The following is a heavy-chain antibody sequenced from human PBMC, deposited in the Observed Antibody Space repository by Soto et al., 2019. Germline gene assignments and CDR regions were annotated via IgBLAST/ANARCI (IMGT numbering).Heavy chain of an antibody. D-gene: IGHD2-21*02. J-gene: IGHJ6*02. CDR3: ARDLWGYCGTDCYPLDV. CDR2: MYNTGST. V-gene: IGHV4-59*01. CDR1: GGSISRYY. Sequence: QVQLQESGPGLVKPSETLSLTCTVSGGSISRYYWSWIRQPPGKGLEWIGYMYNTGSTVYNPPFKRRVTVPRDTSKTQFSLKLNSVTAADTAVYYCARDLWGYCGTDCYPLDVWGQGTTVTVSS.